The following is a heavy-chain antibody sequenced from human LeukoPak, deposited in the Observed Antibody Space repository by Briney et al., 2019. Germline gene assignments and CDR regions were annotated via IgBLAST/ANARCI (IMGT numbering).Heavy chain of an antibody. CDR3: ARRSIAAADTDALDF. CDR1: GYSFTSSG. CDR2: ISAYNGNT. Sequence: GASVKVSFKASGYSFTSSGINWVRQAPGQGLEWMGWISAYNGNTNYAQKLQGRVTMTTDISTSTAYMELRSLRSDDTAVYYCARRSIAAADTDALDFWGQGTMVIVSS. V-gene: IGHV1-18*01. J-gene: IGHJ3*01. D-gene: IGHD6-13*01.